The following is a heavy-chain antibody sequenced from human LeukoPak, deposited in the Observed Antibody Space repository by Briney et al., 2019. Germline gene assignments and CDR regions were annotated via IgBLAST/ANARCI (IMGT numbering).Heavy chain of an antibody. CDR3: ARDRLARSQALSAFEI. J-gene: IGHJ3*02. V-gene: IGHV3-11*04. CDR1: GFTFSDYY. CDR2: ISSSGSTI. Sequence: PGGSLRLSCSASGFTFSDYYMSWIRQAPGKGLEWVPYISSSGSTIYYADSVKGRFTISRDNSKNSLYLQMNGLRAEDTAVYYCARDRLARSQALSAFEICGQGTMVIVSA. D-gene: IGHD2-15*01.